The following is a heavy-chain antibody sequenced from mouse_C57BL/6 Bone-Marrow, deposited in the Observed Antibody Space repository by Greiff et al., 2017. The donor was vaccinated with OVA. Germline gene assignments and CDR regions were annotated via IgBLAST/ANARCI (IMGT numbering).Heavy chain of an antibody. CDR2: INPSNGGT. V-gene: IGHV1-53*01. Sequence: QVQLQQSGTELVKPGASVKLSCKASGYTFTSYWMHWVKQRPGQGLEWIGNINPSNGGTNYNEKFKSKATLTVDKSSSTAYMQLSSLTSEDSAVYYCARGGIYYGYPWFAYWGQGTLVTVSA. CDR3: ARGGIYYGYPWFAY. CDR1: GYTFTSYW. D-gene: IGHD2-2*01. J-gene: IGHJ3*01.